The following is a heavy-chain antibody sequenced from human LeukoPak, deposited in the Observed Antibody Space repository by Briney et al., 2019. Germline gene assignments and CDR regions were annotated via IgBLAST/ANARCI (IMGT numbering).Heavy chain of an antibody. V-gene: IGHV3-23*01. CDR3: TRGLLGATTSYFDY. Sequence: PGGPLRLSCVPSGLTFSNSALSWVRQAPGKGLEWVSTITKSGDQTYYADSVRGLFTISRDNSKNTLYLQMNSLRAEDTAVYYCTRGLLGATTSYFDYWGQGTLVTVSS. CDR2: ITKSGDQT. D-gene: IGHD1-26*01. J-gene: IGHJ4*02. CDR1: GLTFSNSA.